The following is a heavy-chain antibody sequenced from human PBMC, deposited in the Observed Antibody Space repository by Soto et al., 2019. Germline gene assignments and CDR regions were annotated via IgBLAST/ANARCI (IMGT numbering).Heavy chain of an antibody. Sequence: EVQLLESGGGLVQPGGSLRLSCAASGFTFSSYAMSWVRLAPGKGLEWVSAISGSGGRTHYADSVQGRFTISRDNSRSTRDLQMSSLRAEDTAVYYCAKEGRDIALVVSANDYWGQGTLVTVSS. CDR1: GFTFSSYA. D-gene: IGHD2-15*01. J-gene: IGHJ4*02. CDR3: AKEGRDIALVVSANDY. CDR2: ISGSGGRT. V-gene: IGHV3-23*01.